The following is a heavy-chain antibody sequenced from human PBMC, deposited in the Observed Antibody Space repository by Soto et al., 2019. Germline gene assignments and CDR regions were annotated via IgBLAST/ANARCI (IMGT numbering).Heavy chain of an antibody. D-gene: IGHD2-2*01. CDR3: ARQVVPAAKDYYYYGMDV. Sequence: GGSLRLSCAASGFTFSSYGMHWVRQAPGKGLEWVAVIWYDGSNKYYADSVKGRFTISRDNSKNTLYLQMNSLRAEDTAVYYCARQVVPAAKDYYYYGMDVWGQGTTVTVSS. CDR2: IWYDGSNK. CDR1: GFTFSSYG. V-gene: IGHV3-33*01. J-gene: IGHJ6*02.